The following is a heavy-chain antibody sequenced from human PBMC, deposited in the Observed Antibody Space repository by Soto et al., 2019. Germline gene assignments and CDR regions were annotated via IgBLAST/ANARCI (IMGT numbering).Heavy chain of an antibody. Sequence: GGSLRLSCAASGFTFSSYSMNWVRQAPGKGLEWVSSISSSSSYIYYADSVKGRFTISRDNAKNSLYPQMNSLRAEDTAVYYCARDQVVVVTAITNYYYYYGMDVWGQGTTVTVSS. V-gene: IGHV3-21*01. D-gene: IGHD2-21*02. CDR1: GFTFSSYS. J-gene: IGHJ6*02. CDR2: ISSSSSYI. CDR3: ARDQVVVVTAITNYYYYYGMDV.